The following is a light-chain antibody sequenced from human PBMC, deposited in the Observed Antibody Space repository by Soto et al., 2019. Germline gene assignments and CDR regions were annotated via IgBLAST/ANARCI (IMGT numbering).Light chain of an antibody. Sequence: EIVLTQSPATLSLSPGERATLSCRASQSVSSYLAWYQQKPGQAPRLLLYDASNRATGIPARLSGSGSGTDFTLTISSIEPEDFAVYYCQQRSNWITFGQGTRLEIK. CDR1: QSVSSY. J-gene: IGKJ5*01. CDR2: DAS. V-gene: IGKV3-11*01. CDR3: QQRSNWIT.